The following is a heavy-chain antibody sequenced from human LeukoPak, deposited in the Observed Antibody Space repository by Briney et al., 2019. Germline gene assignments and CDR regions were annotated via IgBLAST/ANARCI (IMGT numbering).Heavy chain of an antibody. CDR3: ARSQNYYGSGDY. V-gene: IGHV4-61*01. J-gene: IGHJ4*02. Sequence: SETLSLTCTVSGGSVSNGNYYWSWLRQPPGKALEWIGYIYYSGSTYYNPSLEGRVTISVDTSRNQFSVKLSSVTTADTAVYYCARSQNYYGSGDYWSQGTLVTVSS. CDR1: GGSVSNGNYY. D-gene: IGHD3-10*01. CDR2: IYYSGST.